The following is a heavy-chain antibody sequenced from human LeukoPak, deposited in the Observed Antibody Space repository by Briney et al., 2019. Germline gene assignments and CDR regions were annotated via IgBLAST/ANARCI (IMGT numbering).Heavy chain of an antibody. Sequence: PGGSLRLSCAASGFTFSNAWMSWVRQAPGKGLEWVGRIKSKTDGGTTDYAAPVKGRFTISRDDSKNTLYLQMNSLKTEDTAVYYCTTDRFGAAGILNYFQHWGQGTLVTVSS. CDR2: IKSKTDGGTT. V-gene: IGHV3-15*01. CDR1: GFTFSNAW. D-gene: IGHD6-13*01. CDR3: TTDRFGAAGILNYFQH. J-gene: IGHJ1*01.